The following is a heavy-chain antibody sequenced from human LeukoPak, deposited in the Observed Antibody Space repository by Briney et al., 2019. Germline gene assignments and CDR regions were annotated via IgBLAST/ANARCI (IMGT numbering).Heavy chain of an antibody. J-gene: IGHJ4*02. Sequence: QAGGSLRLSCATSGFSFDGYWMTWVRQSPGKGLEWVATIKQDGNDKYYVDSVKGRFTISRDNAKKALYLQMDSLRAEDTAVYYCAKDPIIDYYGSGSNFDYWGQGTLVTVSS. D-gene: IGHD3-10*01. CDR3: AKDPIIDYYGSGSNFDY. V-gene: IGHV3-7*01. CDR1: GFSFDGYW. CDR2: IKQDGNDK.